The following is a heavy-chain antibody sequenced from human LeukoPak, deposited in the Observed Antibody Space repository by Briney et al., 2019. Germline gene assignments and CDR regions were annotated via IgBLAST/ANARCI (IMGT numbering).Heavy chain of an antibody. D-gene: IGHD3-3*01. J-gene: IGHJ3*02. Sequence: ASVKVSCKASGYTFTGYYTHWVRQAPGQGLEWMGWINPNSGGTNYAQKFQGRVTMTRDTSISTAYMELSRLRSDDTAVYYCARKRDGYDFWSGYYDAFDIWGQGTMVTVSS. CDR3: ARKRDGYDFWSGYYDAFDI. V-gene: IGHV1-2*02. CDR1: GYTFTGYY. CDR2: INPNSGGT.